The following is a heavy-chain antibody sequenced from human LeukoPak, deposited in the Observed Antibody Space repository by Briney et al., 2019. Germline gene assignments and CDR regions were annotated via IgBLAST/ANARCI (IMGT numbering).Heavy chain of an antibody. CDR2: ISSSDSTI. CDR3: ARDYGGSSPFDY. J-gene: IGHJ4*02. Sequence: GGSLRLSCAASGFTFSSYSMHWVRQAPGKGLEWVSYISSSDSTIYYADSVKGRFTISRDNAKNSLYLQMNSLRAEDTAVYYCARDYGGSSPFDYWGQGTLVTVSS. CDR1: GFTFSSYS. D-gene: IGHD4-23*01. V-gene: IGHV3-48*04.